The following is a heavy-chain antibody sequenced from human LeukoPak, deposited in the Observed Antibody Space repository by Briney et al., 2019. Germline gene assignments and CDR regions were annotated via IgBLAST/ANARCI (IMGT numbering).Heavy chain of an antibody. Sequence: SETLSLTCAVSGGSISSSNWWSWVRQPPGKGLEWIGEIYHSGSTNYNPSLKSRATISVDKSKNQFSLKLSSVTAADTAVYYCARAYCSGGSCPLDYWGQGTLVTVSS. CDR3: ARAYCSGGSCPLDY. D-gene: IGHD2-15*01. J-gene: IGHJ4*02. CDR1: GGSISSSNW. V-gene: IGHV4-4*02. CDR2: IYHSGST.